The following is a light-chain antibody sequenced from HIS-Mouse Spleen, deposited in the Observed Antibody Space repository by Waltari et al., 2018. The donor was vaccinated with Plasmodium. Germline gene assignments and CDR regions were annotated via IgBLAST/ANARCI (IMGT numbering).Light chain of an antibody. CDR2: EDS. CDR3: YSTDSSGNHRV. J-gene: IGLJ3*02. V-gene: IGLV3-10*01. CDR1: ALPKKS. Sequence: SYELTQPPSVSVSPGQTARITCSGDALPKKSASWYQQKSGQAPVLVIYEDSKRPSGIPERFSGSSSGTMATSTISGAQVEDEADYYCYSTDSSGNHRVFGGGTKLTVL.